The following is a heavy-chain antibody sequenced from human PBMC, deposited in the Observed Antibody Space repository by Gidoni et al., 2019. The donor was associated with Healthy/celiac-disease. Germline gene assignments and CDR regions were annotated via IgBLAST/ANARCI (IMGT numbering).Heavy chain of an antibody. CDR3: AKETDVDTYYFDY. V-gene: IGHV3-30*18. CDR1: GFTFSSYG. D-gene: IGHD5-18*01. CDR2: ISYDGSNK. J-gene: IGHJ4*02. Sequence: QVQLVESGGGVVQPGRSLRLSCAASGFTFSSYGMHWVRQAPGKGLEWVAVISYDGSNKYYADSVKGRFTISRDNSKNTLYLQMNSLRAEDTAVYYCAKETDVDTYYFDYWGQGTLVTVSS.